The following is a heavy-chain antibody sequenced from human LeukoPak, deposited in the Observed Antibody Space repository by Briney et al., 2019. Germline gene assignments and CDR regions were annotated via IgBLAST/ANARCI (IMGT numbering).Heavy chain of an antibody. D-gene: IGHD1-26*01. Sequence: SETLSLTCTVSGGSINNYYWSWIRQPAGKGLECIGRIYTSGNTNYNPSLKSRVTMSVDTSKNQFSLKLTSVTAADTAMYYCARVKTGSYFDYWGQGTLVSVSS. CDR1: GGSINNYY. CDR3: ARVKTGSYFDY. V-gene: IGHV4-4*07. J-gene: IGHJ4*02. CDR2: IYTSGNT.